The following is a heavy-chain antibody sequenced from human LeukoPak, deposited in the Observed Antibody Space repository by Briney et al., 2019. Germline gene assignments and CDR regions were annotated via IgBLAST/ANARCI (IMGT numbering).Heavy chain of an antibody. Sequence: PSETLSLTCTVSGGSISGDYWSWIRQPPGKALEWIGYIYYTGSTNYNPSLKSRVTISVDTSKNQFSLKLSSVTAADTAVYYCARVGTYGSGSYLSWLDYWGQGTLVTVSS. CDR1: GGSISGDY. CDR3: ARVGTYGSGSYLSWLDY. CDR2: IYYTGST. J-gene: IGHJ4*02. V-gene: IGHV4-59*01. D-gene: IGHD3-10*01.